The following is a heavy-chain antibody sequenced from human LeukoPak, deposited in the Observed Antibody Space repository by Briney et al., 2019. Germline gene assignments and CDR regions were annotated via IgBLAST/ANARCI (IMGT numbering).Heavy chain of an antibody. V-gene: IGHV4-61*02. J-gene: IGHJ5*02. CDR3: AALGGGS. Sequence: SQTLSLTCTVSGGSISSVSSYLSWIRQPAGKGLEWIGRIYRSGSTNYNPSLKSRVTILLDTSKNQFSLKLTSVTAADTAVYYCAALGGGSWGQGTLVTVSS. D-gene: IGHD3-10*01. CDR2: IYRSGST. CDR1: GGSISSVSSY.